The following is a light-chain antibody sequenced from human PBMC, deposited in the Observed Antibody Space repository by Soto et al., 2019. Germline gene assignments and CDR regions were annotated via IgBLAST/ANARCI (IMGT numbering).Light chain of an antibody. V-gene: IGKV3-15*01. CDR2: GAS. CDR1: QSVSSY. Sequence: EIVLTQSPGTLSLSPGERATLSCRASQSVSSYLAWYQQKPGQAPRLLIYGASTRATGIPARFSGSGSGTEFTLTISSLQSEDFAVYYCQQYNNWPPRYTFGQGTRLEIK. J-gene: IGKJ5*01. CDR3: QQYNNWPPRYT.